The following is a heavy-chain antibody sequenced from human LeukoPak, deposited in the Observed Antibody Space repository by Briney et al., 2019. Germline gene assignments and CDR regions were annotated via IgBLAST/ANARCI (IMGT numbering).Heavy chain of an antibody. Sequence: SQTLSLTCTVSGVSISSGSYYWSWIRQPAGKGLEWIGRIYTSGSTNYNPSLKSRVTISVDTSKNQFSLKLSSVTAADTAVYYCASKGYCSGGSCHRYGMDVWGQGTTVTVSS. V-gene: IGHV4-61*02. CDR2: IYTSGST. J-gene: IGHJ6*02. D-gene: IGHD2-15*01. CDR1: GVSISSGSYY. CDR3: ASKGYCSGGSCHRYGMDV.